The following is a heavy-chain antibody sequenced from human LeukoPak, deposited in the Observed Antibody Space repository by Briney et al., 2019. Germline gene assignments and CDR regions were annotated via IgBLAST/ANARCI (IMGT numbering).Heavy chain of an antibody. CDR3: ARHTSHTIGTGDFDY. CDR2: IYYSGTT. D-gene: IGHD1-1*01. J-gene: IGHJ4*02. V-gene: IGHV4-39*01. Sequence: PSETLSLTCSVSAGSISSSSYYRGWIRQPPGKGPEGMGCIYYSGTTYYHPSRKSRVTISVDTAKNQFSLEVSSVTAADTAVYYCARHTSHTIGTGDFDYWGQGTLVNVSS. CDR1: AGSISSSSYY.